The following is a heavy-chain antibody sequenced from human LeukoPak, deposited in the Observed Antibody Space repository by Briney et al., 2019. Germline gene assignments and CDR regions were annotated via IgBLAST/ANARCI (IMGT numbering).Heavy chain of an antibody. CDR1: GYTFTGYY. V-gene: IGHV1-2*02. J-gene: IGHJ6*03. Sequence: ASVKVSCKASGYTFTGYYMHWVRQAPGQGLEWMGWINPNSGGTNYAQKFQGRVTMTRDTSISTAYMELSRLRSDDTAVYYCARYSSSWDYYYMDVWGKGTTVTTSS. D-gene: IGHD6-13*01. CDR2: INPNSGGT. CDR3: ARYSSSWDYYYMDV.